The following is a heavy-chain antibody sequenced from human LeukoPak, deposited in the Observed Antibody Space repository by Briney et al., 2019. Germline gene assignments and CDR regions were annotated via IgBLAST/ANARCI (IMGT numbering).Heavy chain of an antibody. CDR3: AKGRLAYDY. V-gene: IGHV3-23*01. CDR2: ISGSGGTT. J-gene: IGHJ4*02. D-gene: IGHD3-16*01. Sequence: PGGSLRLSCAASGFTFTSYAMSWVRQAPGKGLEWVPTISGSGGTTHYADSVKGRFTISRDNSKNTLYLQMNSLRAEDTAVYYCAKGRLAYDYWGQGTLVTVSS. CDR1: GFTFTSYA.